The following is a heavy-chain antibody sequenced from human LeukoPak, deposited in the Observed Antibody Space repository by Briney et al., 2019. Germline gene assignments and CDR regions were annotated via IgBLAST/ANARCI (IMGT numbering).Heavy chain of an antibody. CDR1: GYTFTSYG. Sequence: SVKVSCKASGYTFTSYGISWVRQAPGQGLEWMGRIIPIFGTANYAQKFQGRVTITTDESTSTAYMELSSLRSEDTAVYYCARDPGYSSGWYEGYFDYWGQGTLVTVSS. V-gene: IGHV1-69*05. CDR2: IIPIFGTA. D-gene: IGHD6-19*01. J-gene: IGHJ4*02. CDR3: ARDPGYSSGWYEGYFDY.